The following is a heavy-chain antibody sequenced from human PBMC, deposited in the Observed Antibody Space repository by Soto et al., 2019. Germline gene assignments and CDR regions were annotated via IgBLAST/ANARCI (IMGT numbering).Heavy chain of an antibody. CDR3: ARDLLRYFDWVPYAMDV. J-gene: IGHJ6*02. V-gene: IGHV1-3*01. CDR1: GYTFTSYA. Sequence: ASVKVSCKGSGYTFTSYAMHWVRQAPGQRLEWMGWINAGNGNTKYSQKFQGRVTITRDTSASTAYMELSSLRSEDTAVYYCARDLLRYFDWVPYAMDVWGQGTTVTVSS. CDR2: INAGNGNT. D-gene: IGHD3-9*01.